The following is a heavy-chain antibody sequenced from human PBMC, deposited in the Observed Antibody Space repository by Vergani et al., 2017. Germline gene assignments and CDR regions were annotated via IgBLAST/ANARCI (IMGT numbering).Heavy chain of an antibody. Sequence: QVQLQESGPGLVKASQTLSLTCAVSGYSINSDFYWGWIRQPPGKGLEWIATIYPSGNTYYNPSLNSRLTMSVDTSKNQFSLKLNSMTAADTAVYYCARRPTWELGAFDIWGQGTLVTVSS. D-gene: IGHD1-26*01. V-gene: IGHV4-38-2*01. CDR2: IYPSGNT. CDR1: GYSINSDFY. J-gene: IGHJ3*02. CDR3: ARRPTWELGAFDI.